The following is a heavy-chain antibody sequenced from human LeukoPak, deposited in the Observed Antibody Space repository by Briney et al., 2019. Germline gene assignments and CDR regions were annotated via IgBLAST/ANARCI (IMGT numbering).Heavy chain of an antibody. Sequence: SETLSLTCTVSGGSISSGGYYWSWIRQHPGKGLEWIGCIYYSGSTYYNPSLKSRVTISVDTSKNQFSLKLSSVTAADTAVYYCARAPQYYDILTGYYNDYYYGMDVWGQGTTVTVSS. CDR1: GGSISSGGYY. CDR2: IYYSGST. D-gene: IGHD3-9*01. J-gene: IGHJ6*02. CDR3: ARAPQYYDILTGYYNDYYYGMDV. V-gene: IGHV4-31*03.